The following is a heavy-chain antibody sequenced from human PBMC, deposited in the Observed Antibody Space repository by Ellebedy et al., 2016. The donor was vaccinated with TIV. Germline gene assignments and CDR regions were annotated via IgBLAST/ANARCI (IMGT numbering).Heavy chain of an antibody. CDR1: GFTFSSYA. J-gene: IGHJ4*02. Sequence: GESLKISCAASGFTFSSYAMSWVRQAPGKGLEWVSAISGSGGSTYYADSVKGRFTISRDNSKNTLYLQMNSLRAEDTAVYYCAKVVVPAAMANFDYWGQGTLVTVSS. V-gene: IGHV3-23*01. D-gene: IGHD2-2*01. CDR2: ISGSGGST. CDR3: AKVVVPAAMANFDY.